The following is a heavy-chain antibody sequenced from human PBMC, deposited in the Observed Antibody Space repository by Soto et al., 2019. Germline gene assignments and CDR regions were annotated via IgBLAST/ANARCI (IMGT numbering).Heavy chain of an antibody. J-gene: IGHJ6*02. CDR2: ISGSGGST. CDR1: GFTFSSYA. V-gene: IGHV3-23*01. Sequence: GGSLRLSCAASGFTFSSYAMSWVRQAPGKGLEWVSAISGSGGSTYYADSVKGRFTISRDNSKNTLYLQMNSLRAEDTAVYYCAKVGTDYDFWSGLPDVWGQGTTVTV. CDR3: AKVGTDYDFWSGLPDV. D-gene: IGHD3-3*01.